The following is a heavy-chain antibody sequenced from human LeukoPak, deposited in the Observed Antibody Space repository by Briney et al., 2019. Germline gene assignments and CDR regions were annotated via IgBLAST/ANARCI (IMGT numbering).Heavy chain of an antibody. D-gene: IGHD3-10*01. V-gene: IGHV4-59*01. CDR2: IFYSGST. J-gene: IGHJ6*02. CDR1: GGSIRSYY. Sequence: TSETLSLTCTVSGGSIRSYYWSWIRQPPGKGLEWIGYIFYSGSTTYNPSLKSRVTISVDTSKNQFSLKLSSVTAADTAVYYCARVLYYDSGIGGMDVWGQGTTVTVSS. CDR3: ARVLYYDSGIGGMDV.